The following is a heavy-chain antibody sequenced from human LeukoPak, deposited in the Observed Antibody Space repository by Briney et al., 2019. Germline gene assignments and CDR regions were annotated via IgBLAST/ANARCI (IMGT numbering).Heavy chain of an antibody. D-gene: IGHD2-21*02. CDR3: ARRHDFFDFDY. CDR2: INHSGST. CDR1: GGSFSGYY. V-gene: IGHV4-34*01. J-gene: IGHJ4*02. Sequence: SETLSLTCAVYGGSFSGYYWSWIRQPPGKGLEWIGEINHSGSTNYNPSLKSRVTISVDTSKNQFSLKLSSVTAADTAVYYCARRHDFFDFDYWGQGTLVTVSS.